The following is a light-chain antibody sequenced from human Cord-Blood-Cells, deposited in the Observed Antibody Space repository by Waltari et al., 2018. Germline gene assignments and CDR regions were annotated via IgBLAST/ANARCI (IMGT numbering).Light chain of an antibody. CDR1: QSVSSY. Sequence: EIVLTQSPATLSLSPGERATLSCRASQSVSSYLAWYQQKPGQAPRLLIHDASNRATGIPARFSGSGSGTDFTLTISSLEPEDFAVYYCQQRSNWPPTFGGGTKAEIK. CDR2: DAS. CDR3: QQRSNWPPT. V-gene: IGKV3-11*01. J-gene: IGKJ4*01.